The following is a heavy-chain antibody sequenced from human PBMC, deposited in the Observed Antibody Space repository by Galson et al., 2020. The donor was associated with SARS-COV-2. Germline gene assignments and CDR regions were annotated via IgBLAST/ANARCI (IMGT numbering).Heavy chain of an antibody. Sequence: GESLKISCAASGFTFSSYEMNWVRQAPGKGLEWVSYVSTSGSTTFYADSVKGRFTTSRDNAKNSLYLQMNSLRAEDTAVYYCAGAFYYAGRGRGPLDYWGQGTLVTVSS. CDR2: VSTSGSTT. J-gene: IGHJ4*02. CDR3: AGAFYYAGRGRGPLDY. V-gene: IGHV3-48*03. D-gene: IGHD3-22*01. CDR1: GFTFSSYE.